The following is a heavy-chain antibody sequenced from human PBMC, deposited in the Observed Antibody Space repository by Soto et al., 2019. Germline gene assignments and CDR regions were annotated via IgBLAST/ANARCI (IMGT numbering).Heavy chain of an antibody. CDR1: GYPFPSFE. CDR2: ISNAGSGNT. D-gene: IGHD2-2*01. J-gene: IGHJ4*02. V-gene: IGHV1-3*01. CDR3: ARESNHYQDFFQN. Sequence: ASVKVSCKTSGYPFPSFEVHWIRQAPGQRPERMGGISNAGSGNTKYSQKFQDRLTITGDKRATTVYMALSSLTSEDTATYYCARESNHYQDFFQNWGQGTQVTVPQ.